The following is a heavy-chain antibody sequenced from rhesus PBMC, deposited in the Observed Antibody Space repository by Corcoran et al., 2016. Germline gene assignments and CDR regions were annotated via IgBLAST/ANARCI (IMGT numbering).Heavy chain of an antibody. D-gene: IGHD6-25*01. Sequence: QLQLQESGPGLVKPSETLSVTCAVSGGSISSSYWSWIRQAPGKGLEWIGYIYGSGSSTNYNPSLKIRVTLAVDTSKNQLSLKLSSVTAADTAVYYCASDHYSGSFIYFDYWGQGVLVTVSS. V-gene: IGHV4-169*02. CDR3: ASDHYSGSFIYFDY. CDR2: IYGSGSST. J-gene: IGHJ4*01. CDR1: GGSISSSY.